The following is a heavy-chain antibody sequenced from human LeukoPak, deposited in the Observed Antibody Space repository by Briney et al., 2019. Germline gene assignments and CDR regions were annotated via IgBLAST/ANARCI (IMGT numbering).Heavy chain of an antibody. V-gene: IGHV1-46*01. CDR3: ARSYGSGSYYNDAFDI. CDR2: VNPSGGST. D-gene: IGHD3-10*01. Sequence: GASVTVSCKASGYTFTSYYMHWVRQAPAPAIEWMGIVNPSGGSTSYAQKFHGRVTTTSDTFTSTVYMELSSLRSEDTAVYYCARSYGSGSYYNDAFDIWGQGTMVTVSS. J-gene: IGHJ3*02. CDR1: GYTFTSYY.